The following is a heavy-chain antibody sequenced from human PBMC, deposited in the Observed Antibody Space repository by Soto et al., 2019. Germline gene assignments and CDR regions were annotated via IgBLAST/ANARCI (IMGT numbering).Heavy chain of an antibody. CDR2: IIPILGIA. D-gene: IGHD5-12*01. V-gene: IGHV1-69*02. Sequence: GASVKVSCKASGGTFSSYTISWVRQAPGQGLEWMGRIIPILGIANYAQKFQGRVTITADKSTSTAYMELSSLRSEDTAVYYCASREGLDIVATIETVFDYWGQGTLVTVSS. CDR1: GGTFSSYT. J-gene: IGHJ4*02. CDR3: ASREGLDIVATIETVFDY.